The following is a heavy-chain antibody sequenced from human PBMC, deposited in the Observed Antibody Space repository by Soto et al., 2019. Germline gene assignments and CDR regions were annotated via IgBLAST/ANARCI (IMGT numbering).Heavy chain of an antibody. CDR2: SYYSGST. Sequence: SETLSLTCTVSGGSLSSGTYYWSWIRQHPGKGLEWIGYSYYSGSTYDNPSLKSRVTISVDTSKNQFSLKLSTVTAADTAVYYCARDDGPPSYGMDVWGQGTTVTVSS. V-gene: IGHV4-31*03. CDR3: ARDDGPPSYGMDV. J-gene: IGHJ6*02. CDR1: GGSLSSGTYY.